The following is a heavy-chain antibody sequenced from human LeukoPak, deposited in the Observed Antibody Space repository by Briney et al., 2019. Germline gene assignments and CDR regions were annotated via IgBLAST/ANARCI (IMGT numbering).Heavy chain of an antibody. Sequence: GGSLRLSCAASGFTFSSYSMNWVRQAPGKGLEWVSSISSGSSYIYYADSVKGRFTISRDNAKSSLHLQMNSLTAEDTAVYYCARVFGSGWMYFDFWGQGTLVTVSS. CDR1: GFTFSSYS. CDR2: ISSGSSYI. CDR3: ARVFGSGWMYFDF. J-gene: IGHJ4*02. D-gene: IGHD6-19*01. V-gene: IGHV3-21*01.